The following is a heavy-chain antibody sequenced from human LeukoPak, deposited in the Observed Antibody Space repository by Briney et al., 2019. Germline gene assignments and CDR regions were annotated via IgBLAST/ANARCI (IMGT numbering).Heavy chain of an antibody. D-gene: IGHD6-19*01. CDR2: ISWNSGSI. J-gene: IGHJ4*02. CDR1: GFTFDDYA. V-gene: IGHV3-9*01. Sequence: GGSLRLSCAASGFTFDDYAMHWVRQAPGKGLEWVSGISWNSGSIGYADSVKGRFTISRDNAKNSLYLQMNSLRAEDTAVYYCAREPQWLVRGLFDYWGQGTLVTVSS. CDR3: AREPQWLVRGLFDY.